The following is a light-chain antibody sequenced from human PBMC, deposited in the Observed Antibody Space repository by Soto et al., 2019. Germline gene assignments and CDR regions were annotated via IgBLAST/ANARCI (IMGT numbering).Light chain of an antibody. V-gene: IGKV3-20*01. CDR2: GSS. J-gene: IGKJ2*01. CDR1: QSVSSNY. CDR3: QQYGTSPFT. Sequence: IGLTQSPDAVSLSPGERATRSCRASQSVSSNYVAWYQQKPGQAPRLLTHGSSSRATGVPDRFSGRGSGTTFTLVISRLEPEDFAVYYCQQYGTSPFTFGQGTKVDIK.